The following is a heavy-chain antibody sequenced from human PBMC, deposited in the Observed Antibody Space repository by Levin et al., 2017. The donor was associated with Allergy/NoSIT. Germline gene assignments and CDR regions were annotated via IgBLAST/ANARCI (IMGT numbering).Heavy chain of an antibody. V-gene: IGHV3-30*18. Sequence: GGSLRLSCAASGFTFSSYGMHWVRQAPGKGLEWVAVISYDGSNKYYADSVKGRFTISRDNSKNTLYLQMNSLRAEDTAVYYCAKDLEGGSCDYWGQGTLVTVSS. CDR3: AKDLEGGSCDY. CDR1: GFTFSSYG. CDR2: ISYDGSNK. J-gene: IGHJ4*02. D-gene: IGHD1-26*01.